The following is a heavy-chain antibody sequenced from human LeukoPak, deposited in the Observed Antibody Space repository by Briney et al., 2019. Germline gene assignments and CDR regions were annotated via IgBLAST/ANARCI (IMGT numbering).Heavy chain of an antibody. CDR1: GFTFTTYT. CDR3: AKVISVTDHYWYGMDV. CDR2: ISKSGDRT. J-gene: IGHJ6*02. Sequence: GGSLRLSCAASGFTFTTYTMNWVRQAPGKGLEWVSGISKSGDRTYYADSVKGRFTISRDNSKNTLYQQMNSLRAEDTAVYYCAKVISVTDHYWYGMDVWGQGTTVTVSS. V-gene: IGHV3-23*01. D-gene: IGHD4-17*01.